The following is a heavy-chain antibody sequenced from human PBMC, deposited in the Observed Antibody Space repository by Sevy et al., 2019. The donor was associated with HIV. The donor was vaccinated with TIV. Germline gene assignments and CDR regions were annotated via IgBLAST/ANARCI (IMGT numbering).Heavy chain of an antibody. V-gene: IGHV3-21*01. J-gene: IGHJ3*02. Sequence: GGSLRLSCAASGFTFSSYSMNWVRQAPGKGLEWVSSISSSSSYIYYADSVKGRFTISRDNAKNSLYLQMNSLRAEDTDVYYCAREVVTGTYDAFDIWGQGTMVTVSS. CDR1: GFTFSSYS. D-gene: IGHD1-20*01. CDR3: AREVVTGTYDAFDI. CDR2: ISSSSSYI.